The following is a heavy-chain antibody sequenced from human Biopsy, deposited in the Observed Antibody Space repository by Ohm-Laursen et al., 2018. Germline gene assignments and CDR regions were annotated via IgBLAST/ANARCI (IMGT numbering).Heavy chain of an antibody. CDR3: ARDSGILNYGNFKYYHYYGMDV. V-gene: IGHV4-59*02. CDR1: GDSVTKYY. Sequence: TLSLTCPVSGDSVTKYYWSWIRQPPGKGLEWIGHIYYSVMTNYNPSLQSRVSISVDTSRNQVSLTLSSVTAADTAVYYYARDSGILNYGNFKYYHYYGMDVWGQGTKVTVSS. D-gene: IGHD4-11*01. J-gene: IGHJ6*02. CDR2: IYYSVMT.